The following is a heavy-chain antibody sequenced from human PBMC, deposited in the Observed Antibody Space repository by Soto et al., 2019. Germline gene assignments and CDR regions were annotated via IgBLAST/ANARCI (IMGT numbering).Heavy chain of an antibody. D-gene: IGHD3-9*01. CDR2: IIPMFRTP. J-gene: IGHJ4*02. CDR1: GGTFSNYA. Sequence: QVQLVQSGAEVKKPGSSVKVSCKASGGTFSNYAITWVRQAPGQGLEWMGGIIPMFRTPNYAQKFQGRVTITADESTITAYMELNSLTSEDTAMSYCARDAGRHSYDVTGYYFDYWGQGTLVTVSS. CDR3: ARDAGRHSYDVTGYYFDY. V-gene: IGHV1-69*12.